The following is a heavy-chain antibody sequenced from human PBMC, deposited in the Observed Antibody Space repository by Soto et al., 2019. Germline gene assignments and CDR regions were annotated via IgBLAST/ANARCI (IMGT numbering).Heavy chain of an antibody. CDR2: IIPIFGTA. CDR1: GGTFSSYA. Sequence: SVKVSCKASGGTFSSYAISWGRQAPGQGLEWMGGIIPIFGTANYAQKFQGRVTTTADESTSTAYMELSSLRSEDTAVYYCARKRGYGGKIETIELDAFDIWGQGTMVTVSS. J-gene: IGHJ3*02. D-gene: IGHD2-15*01. V-gene: IGHV1-69*13. CDR3: ARKRGYGGKIETIELDAFDI.